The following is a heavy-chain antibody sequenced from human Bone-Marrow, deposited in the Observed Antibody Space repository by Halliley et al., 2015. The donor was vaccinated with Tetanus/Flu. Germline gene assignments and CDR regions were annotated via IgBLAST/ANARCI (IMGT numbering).Heavy chain of an antibody. J-gene: IGHJ6*02. V-gene: IGHV3-33*01. Sequence: SLRLSCAASGFTFSHYGMHWVRQAPGKGLEWVAVIWYDGSNENYAENVKGRFSITRDNSRDMVALQMNSLRGEDTAVYFCTRVSGSSPYFYGMDVWGQGIMVTVSS. CDR2: IWYDGSNE. CDR1: GFTFSHYG. D-gene: IGHD5-12*01. CDR3: TRVSGSSPYFYGMDV.